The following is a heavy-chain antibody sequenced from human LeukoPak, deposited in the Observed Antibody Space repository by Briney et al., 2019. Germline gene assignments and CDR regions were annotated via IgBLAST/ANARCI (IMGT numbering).Heavy chain of an antibody. CDR1: GGSISSYY. V-gene: IGHV4-59*01. Sequence: SETLSLTRTVSGGSISSYYWSWIRQPPGKGLEWIGYIYYSGSTNYNPSLKSRVTISVDTSKNQFSLKLSSVTAADTAVYYCARGPYWGGGWFDPWGQGTLVTVSS. J-gene: IGHJ5*02. D-gene: IGHD3-16*01. CDR2: IYYSGST. CDR3: ARGPYWGGGWFDP.